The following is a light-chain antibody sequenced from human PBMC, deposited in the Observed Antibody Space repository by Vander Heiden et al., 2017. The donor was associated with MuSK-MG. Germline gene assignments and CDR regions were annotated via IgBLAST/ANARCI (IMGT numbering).Light chain of an antibody. Sequence: DIQMTQSPSSLSASVGDRVTITCRASQSISSYLNWSQQKPGKAPKLLIYAASSLQSGVQSRFSGSGYGTDFTLTISSRQPEDFAAYYCQQSDSTPLFTFGPGTKVDIK. CDR2: AAS. CDR1: QSISSY. CDR3: QQSDSTPLFT. J-gene: IGKJ3*01. V-gene: IGKV1-39*01.